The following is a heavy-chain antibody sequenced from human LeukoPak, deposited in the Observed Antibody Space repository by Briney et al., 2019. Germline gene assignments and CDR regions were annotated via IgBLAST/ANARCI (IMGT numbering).Heavy chain of an antibody. V-gene: IGHV4-59*01. Sequence: SETLSLTCTLSGGSISTYYWSWIRQPPGKGLEWIGYIYHSGSTNYNPSLKSRVTISVDTSKSQFSLKLSSVTAADTAVYYCARGGGYASPIGYWGQGALVTVSS. CDR2: IYHSGST. J-gene: IGHJ4*02. CDR1: GGSISTYY. D-gene: IGHD5-12*01. CDR3: ARGGGYASPIGY.